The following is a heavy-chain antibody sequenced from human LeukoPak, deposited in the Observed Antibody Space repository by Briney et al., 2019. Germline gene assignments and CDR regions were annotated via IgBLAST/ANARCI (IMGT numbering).Heavy chain of an antibody. CDR3: ARVSEMPYGGWFDP. Sequence: PSETLSLTCTVSGGSISSSSYYWGWIRQPPGKGLEWIGSIYYSGSTNYNPSLKSRVTISVDTSKIQFSLKLSSVTAADTAVYYCARVSEMPYGGWFDPWGQGTLVTVSS. D-gene: IGHD5-24*01. V-gene: IGHV4-39*07. J-gene: IGHJ5*02. CDR1: GGSISSSSYY. CDR2: IYYSGST.